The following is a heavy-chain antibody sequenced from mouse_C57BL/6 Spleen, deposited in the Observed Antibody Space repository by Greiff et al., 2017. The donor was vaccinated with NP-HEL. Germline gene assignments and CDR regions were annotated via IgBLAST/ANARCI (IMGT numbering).Heavy chain of an antibody. D-gene: IGHD1-1*01. Sequence: EVQLQESGPGLVKPSQSLSLTCSVTGYSITSGYYWHWIRQFPGNKLEWMGYISYDGSTNYNPSLKNRISITRDTSKNQFFLKLNSVTTEDTATYYCARVDYGSPCDYWGQGTTLTVSS. J-gene: IGHJ2*01. CDR2: ISYDGST. CDR1: GYSITSGYY. CDR3: ARVDYGSPCDY. V-gene: IGHV3-6*01.